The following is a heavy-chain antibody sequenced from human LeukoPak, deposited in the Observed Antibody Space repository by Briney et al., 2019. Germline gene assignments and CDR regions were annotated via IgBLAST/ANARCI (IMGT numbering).Heavy chain of an antibody. J-gene: IGHJ6*03. V-gene: IGHV3-23*01. CDR1: GFTFSSYA. CDR2: ISGSGGST. CDR3: AKDGRITIFGVVIISYYYMDV. D-gene: IGHD3-3*01. Sequence: GGSLRLSCAASGFTFSSYAMSWARQAPGKGLEWVSAISGSGGSTYYADSVKGRFTISRDNSKNTLYLQMNSLRAEDTAVYYCAKDGRITIFGVVIISYYYMDVWGKGTTVTVSS.